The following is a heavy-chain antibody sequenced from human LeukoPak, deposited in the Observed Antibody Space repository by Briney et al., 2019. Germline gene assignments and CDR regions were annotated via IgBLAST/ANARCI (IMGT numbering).Heavy chain of an antibody. CDR2: IYYSGST. CDR1: GGSISSGGYY. Sequence: SQTLSLTCTVSGGSISSGGYYWSWIRQHPGKGLEWIGYIYYSGSTYYNPSLKSRVTISVDTSKNQFSLKLSSVTAADTAVYYCARPEVYYCSGDCYPNYFDYRGQGTLVTVSS. V-gene: IGHV4-31*03. J-gene: IGHJ4*02. D-gene: IGHD2-21*02. CDR3: ARPEVYYCSGDCYPNYFDY.